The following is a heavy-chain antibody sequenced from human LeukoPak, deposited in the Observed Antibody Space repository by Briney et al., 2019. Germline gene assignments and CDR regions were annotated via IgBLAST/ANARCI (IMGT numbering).Heavy chain of an antibody. V-gene: IGHV3-23*01. D-gene: IGHD3-22*01. CDR2: ISGSGGST. Sequence: GGSLRLSCAASGFTFSSYAMSWVRQAPGKGLEWVSTISGSGGSTNHADSVKGRFTISRDNAKKSLYLQMNSLRAEDTAVYYCARGKITMIVGPFDYWGQGTLVTVSS. J-gene: IGHJ4*02. CDR3: ARGKITMIVGPFDY. CDR1: GFTFSSYA.